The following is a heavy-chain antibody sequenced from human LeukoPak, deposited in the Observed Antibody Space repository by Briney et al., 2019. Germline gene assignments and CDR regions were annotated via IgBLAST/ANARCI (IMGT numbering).Heavy chain of an antibody. CDR1: GGTFSSYA. CDR3: ASDILTGNYYYYGMDV. Sequence: ASVKVSCKASGGTFSSYAICWVRQAPGQGLEWMGGIIPIFGTANYAQKFQGRVTITADESTSTAYMELSSLRSEDTAVYYCASDILTGNYYYYGMDVWGKGTTVTVSS. CDR2: IIPIFGTA. J-gene: IGHJ6*04. D-gene: IGHD3-9*01. V-gene: IGHV1-69*13.